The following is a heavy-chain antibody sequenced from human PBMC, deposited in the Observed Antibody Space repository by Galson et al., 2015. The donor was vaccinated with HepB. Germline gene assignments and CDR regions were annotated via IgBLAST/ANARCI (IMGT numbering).Heavy chain of an antibody. D-gene: IGHD6-19*01. J-gene: IGHJ4*02. V-gene: IGHV3-30*03. CDR2: TSYDGSNE. Sequence: SLRLSCAASTVSFSSYGMNWVRQAPGKGLEWVAVTSYDGSNEYYADSVKVRFTISRDNSKNTLYLQMNSLRPEDTAVYYCATGGSGWYGRLDYWGQGTLVTVSS. CDR1: TVSFSSYG. CDR3: ATGGSGWYGRLDY.